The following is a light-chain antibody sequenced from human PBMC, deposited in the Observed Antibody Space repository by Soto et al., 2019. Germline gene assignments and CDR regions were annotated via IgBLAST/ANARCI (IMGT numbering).Light chain of an antibody. Sequence: AIRMTQSPSSLSASTGDRVTITCRASQGISSYLAWYQQKKGKAPKILIYAASTLQSGVPSRFSGGGSGTEFTLTISSLQPDDFETYYCQQFNTSPWTFGQGTKVDIK. CDR2: AAS. CDR1: QGISSY. V-gene: IGKV1-8*01. CDR3: QQFNTSPWT. J-gene: IGKJ1*01.